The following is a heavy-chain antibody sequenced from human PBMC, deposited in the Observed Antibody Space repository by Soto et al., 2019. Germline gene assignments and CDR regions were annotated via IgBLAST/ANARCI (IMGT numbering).Heavy chain of an antibody. Sequence: GGCLRLASAASGVSFKSYVMHWVRQAPGKGLEWVSTIRGSGGNTDYADSVKGRFTISRDNSKNTLYLQMNSLRAEDTALYYCAKNRGIYDSWGQGTLVTVSS. CDR2: IRGSGGNT. CDR3: AKNRGIYDS. V-gene: IGHV3-23*01. J-gene: IGHJ4*02. D-gene: IGHD3-16*01. CDR1: GVSFKSYV.